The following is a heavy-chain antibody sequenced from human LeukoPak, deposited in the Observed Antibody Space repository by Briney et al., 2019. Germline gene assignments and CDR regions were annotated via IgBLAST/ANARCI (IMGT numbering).Heavy chain of an antibody. V-gene: IGHV3-7*01. CDR1: GFTFSSYW. Sequence: GGSLRLSCAASGFTFSSYWMSWVRQAPGKGLEWVANIKQDGSEKYYVDSVKGRFTISGDNAKNSLYLQMNSLRAEDTAVYYCAREASAAPPDYWGQGTLVTVSS. CDR3: AREASAAPPDY. D-gene: IGHD6-6*01. J-gene: IGHJ4*02. CDR2: IKQDGSEK.